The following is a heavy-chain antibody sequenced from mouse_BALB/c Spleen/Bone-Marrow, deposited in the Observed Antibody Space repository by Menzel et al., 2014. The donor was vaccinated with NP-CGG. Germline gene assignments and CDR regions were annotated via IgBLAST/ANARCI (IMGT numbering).Heavy chain of an antibody. CDR1: GFDFSRYW. CDR3: ARQGYYGKGDY. J-gene: IGHJ2*01. Sequence: EVQGVESGGGLVQPGGSLKLSCAASGFDFSRYWMSWVRQAPGKGLEWIGEINPDSSTINYTPSLKDKFIISRDNAKNTLYLLMSKVRSEDTALYYCARQGYYGKGDYWGQGTTLTVSS. CDR2: INPDSSTI. V-gene: IGHV4-1*02. D-gene: IGHD2-1*01.